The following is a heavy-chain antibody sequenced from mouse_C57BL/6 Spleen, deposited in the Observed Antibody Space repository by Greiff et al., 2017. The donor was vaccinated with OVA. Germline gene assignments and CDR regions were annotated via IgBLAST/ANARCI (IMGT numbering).Heavy chain of an antibody. V-gene: IGHV1-53*01. J-gene: IGHJ4*01. Sequence: QVQLQQSGTELVKPGASVKLSCKASGYTFTSYWMHWVKQRPGQGLEWIGNINPSNGGTNYNEKFKSKATLTVDKSSSTAYMQLSSLTSEDSAVYYCVSPDGYYEGAMDYWGQGTSVTVSS. CDR1: GYTFTSYW. CDR3: VSPDGYYEGAMDY. D-gene: IGHD2-3*01. CDR2: INPSNGGT.